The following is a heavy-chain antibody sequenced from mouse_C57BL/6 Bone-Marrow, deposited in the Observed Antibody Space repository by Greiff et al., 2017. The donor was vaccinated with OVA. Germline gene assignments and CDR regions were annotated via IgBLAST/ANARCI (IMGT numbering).Heavy chain of an antibody. J-gene: IGHJ3*01. CDR1: GYTFTSYW. V-gene: IGHV1-64*01. CDR3: ARGYSNFGGFAY. CDR2: FHPNSGST. Sequence: QVQLQQPGAELVKPGASVKLSCKASGYTFTSYWMHWVKQRPGQGLEWIGMFHPNSGSTNYNEKFKSKATLTVDKSSSTAYMQLSSLTSEDSAVYYCARGYSNFGGFAYWGQGTLVTVSA. D-gene: IGHD2-5*01.